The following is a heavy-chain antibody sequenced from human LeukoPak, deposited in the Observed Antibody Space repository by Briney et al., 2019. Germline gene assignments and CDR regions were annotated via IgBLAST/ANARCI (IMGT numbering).Heavy chain of an antibody. Sequence: SQTLSLNCTVSGGSISSGGYYWSWIRQHPGKGLEWIGYIYYSGSTYYNPSLKSRVTISVDTSKNQFSLKLSSVTAADTAVYYCARVPRWLGDSHFDYWGQGTLVTVSS. D-gene: IGHD6-19*01. CDR3: ARVPRWLGDSHFDY. V-gene: IGHV4-31*03. J-gene: IGHJ4*01. CDR2: IYYSGST. CDR1: GGSISSGGYY.